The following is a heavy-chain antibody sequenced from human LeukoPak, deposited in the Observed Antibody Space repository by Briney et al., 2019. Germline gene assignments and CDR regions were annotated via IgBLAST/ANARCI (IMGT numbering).Heavy chain of an antibody. D-gene: IGHD2-2*01. V-gene: IGHV4-34*01. J-gene: IGHJ4*02. CDR1: GGSFSGYY. CDR2: INHSGST. Sequence: PSETLSLTCAVYGGSFSGYYWSWIRQPPGKGLEWIGEINHSGSTNYNPSLKSRVTISIDTSKNQFSLRLNFVTAADTAVYYCARGMPYYFDYWGQGTLVTVSS. CDR3: ARGMPYYFDY.